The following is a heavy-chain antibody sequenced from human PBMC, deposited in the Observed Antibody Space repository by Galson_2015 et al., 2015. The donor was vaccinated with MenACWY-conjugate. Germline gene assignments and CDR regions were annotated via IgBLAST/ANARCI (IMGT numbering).Heavy chain of an antibody. J-gene: IGHJ5*02. CDR1: GFTFSNYN. Sequence: SLRLSCAASGFTFSNYNMNWVRQTPGKGLEWVSCLCSTGSYIYYADSLKGRFTISSDNAKNSLHLQMNSLTSEDTAVYYCAKGATASRPNCCDPWGQGTLVTVSS. CDR2: LCSTGSYI. CDR3: AKGATASRPNCCDP. D-gene: IGHD6-6*01. V-gene: IGHV3-21*01.